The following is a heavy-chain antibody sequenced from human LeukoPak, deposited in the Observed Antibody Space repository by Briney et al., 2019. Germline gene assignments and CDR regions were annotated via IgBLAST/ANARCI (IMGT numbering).Heavy chain of an antibody. CDR1: GYTFTGYY. Sequence: ASVKVSCKASGYTFTGYYMHWVRQAPGQGLEWMGWINPNSGGTNYAQNFQGRVTMTRDTSISTAYMELSRLRSDDTALYYCARASGRYSDAFDIWGQGTLVIVSS. CDR3: ARASGRYSDAFDI. V-gene: IGHV1-2*02. CDR2: INPNSGGT. J-gene: IGHJ3*02. D-gene: IGHD1-26*01.